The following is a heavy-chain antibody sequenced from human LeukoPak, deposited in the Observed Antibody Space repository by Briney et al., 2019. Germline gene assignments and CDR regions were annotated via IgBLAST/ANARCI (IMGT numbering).Heavy chain of an antibody. CDR2: FYNSGST. Sequence: PSETLSLTCTVSGGSISSGSYYWSWIRQPAGKGLEWIGRFYNSGSTNCNPSLKSRVTMSVDTSKNQFSLKLSSVTAADTAVYYCARVGDYALKDWGQGTLVTVSS. CDR1: GGSISSGSYY. J-gene: IGHJ4*02. V-gene: IGHV4-61*02. CDR3: ARVGDYALKD. D-gene: IGHD3-16*01.